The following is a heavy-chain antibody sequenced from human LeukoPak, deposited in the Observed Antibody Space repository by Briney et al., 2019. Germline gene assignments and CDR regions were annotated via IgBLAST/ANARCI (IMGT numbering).Heavy chain of an antibody. CDR1: GYTFTVYY. J-gene: IGHJ4*02. D-gene: IGHD5-18*01. CDR3: ARDTGVEWIQLWFDY. V-gene: IGHV1-2*02. CDR2: INPNSGGT. Sequence: ASVTVSFKASGYTFTVYYMHWVRQAPGQGVEWMGWINPNSGGTNYAQKFQGRVTMTRDTSISTAYMELSRLRSDDTAVYYCARDTGVEWIQLWFDYWGQGTLVTVSS.